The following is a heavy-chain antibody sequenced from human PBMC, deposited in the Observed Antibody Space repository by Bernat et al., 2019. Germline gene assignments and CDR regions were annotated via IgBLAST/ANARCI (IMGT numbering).Heavy chain of an antibody. V-gene: IGHV1-2*04. CDR1: GFTFTGYY. J-gene: IGHJ5*02. D-gene: IGHD5-12*01. CDR3: ARAAYSGYEALFVP. CDR2: INPNSGDT. Sequence: QVQLVQSGAEVKKPGASVKVSCKASGFTFTGYYIYWVRQAPGQGLEWVGWINPNSGDTNYAQKFQGWVTLTRDTSISTAYMELSSLKSDDTAVYYCARAAYSGYEALFVPWGQGTLVTVSS.